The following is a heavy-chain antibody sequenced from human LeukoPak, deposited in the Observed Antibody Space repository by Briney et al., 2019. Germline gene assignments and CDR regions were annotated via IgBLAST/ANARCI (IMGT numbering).Heavy chain of an antibody. V-gene: IGHV3-11*01. D-gene: IGHD3-3*02. CDR1: GFTFTDHY. J-gene: IGHJ6*03. Sequence: NPGGSLRLSCAASGFTFTDHYMTWIRQAPGKGLQWLSSISGFGGTIYYADSVKGRLTISRDNAKKSVYLQVTGLRAEDTAVYYCARHFFSGEYENHYHLYFMDVWGRGTPVTVSS. CDR3: ARHFFSGEYENHYHLYFMDV. CDR2: ISGFGGTI.